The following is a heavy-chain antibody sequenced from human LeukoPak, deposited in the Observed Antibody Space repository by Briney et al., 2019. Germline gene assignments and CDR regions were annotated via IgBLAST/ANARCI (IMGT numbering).Heavy chain of an antibody. CDR2: INPNSGGT. CDR1: GYTFTGYY. Sequence: ASVKVSCKASGYTFTGYYMHWVRQAPGQGLEWMGWINPNSGGTNYAQKFQGRVTMTRDTSISTAYMELSRLRSDDTAVYYCASISKTTVTNQARGNWFDPWGQGTLVTVSS. CDR3: ASISKTTVTNQARGNWFDP. J-gene: IGHJ5*02. V-gene: IGHV1-2*02. D-gene: IGHD4-17*01.